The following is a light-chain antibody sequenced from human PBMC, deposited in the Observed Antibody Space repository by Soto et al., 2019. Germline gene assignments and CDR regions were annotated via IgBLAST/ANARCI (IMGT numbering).Light chain of an antibody. CDR3: AAFDDSLNGPV. V-gene: IGLV1-44*01. Sequence: QAVVTQPPSASGTPGQRVTISCSGSSSNIGSNIVNWYQHLPGTAPKLLIYNNDQRPSGVPDRFSVSKSGTSASLAISGLQSEDEADYYCAAFDDSLNGPVFGGGTKLTVL. CDR1: SSNIGSNI. J-gene: IGLJ2*01. CDR2: NND.